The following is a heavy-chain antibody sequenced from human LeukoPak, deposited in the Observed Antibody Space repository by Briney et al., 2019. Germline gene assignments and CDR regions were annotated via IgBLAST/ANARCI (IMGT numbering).Heavy chain of an antibody. Sequence: GESLRLSCAASGFIVSSMYMNWVRQAPGKGLEWVSAISGSGGSTYYADSVKGRFTISRDNSKNTLYLQMNSLRAEDTAVYYCAKLGAYYDFWSGYPYYFDYWGQGTLVTVSS. CDR3: AKLGAYYDFWSGYPYYFDY. CDR1: GFIVSSMY. V-gene: IGHV3-23*01. J-gene: IGHJ4*02. D-gene: IGHD3-3*01. CDR2: ISGSGGST.